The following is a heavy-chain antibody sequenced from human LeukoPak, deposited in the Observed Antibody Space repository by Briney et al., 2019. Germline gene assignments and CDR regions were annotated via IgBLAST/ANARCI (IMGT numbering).Heavy chain of an antibody. J-gene: IGHJ4*02. V-gene: IGHV3-23*01. CDR1: GFTFSSYS. CDR2: ISGSGGST. Sequence: GGSLRLSCAASGFTFSSYSMNWVRQAPRKGLEWVSAISGSGGSTYYADSVKGRFTISRDNSKNTLYLQMNSLRAEDTAVYYCAKPIVVVTPADYWGQGTLVTVSS. D-gene: IGHD2-21*02. CDR3: AKPIVVVTPADY.